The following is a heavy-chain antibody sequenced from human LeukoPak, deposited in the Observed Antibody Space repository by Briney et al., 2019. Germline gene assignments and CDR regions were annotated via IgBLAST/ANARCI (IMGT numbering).Heavy chain of an antibody. Sequence: PSETLSLTCTVTGGSISIYYWSWIRQPPGKGLEWIGYIYTSGSTNYNPSLKSRVTISVDTSKNQFSLKLSSVTAADTAVYYCARLEYSSGWNYYYYYMDVWGKGTTVTVSS. V-gene: IGHV4-4*09. D-gene: IGHD6-19*01. J-gene: IGHJ6*03. CDR2: IYTSGST. CDR1: GGSISIYY. CDR3: ARLEYSSGWNYYYYYMDV.